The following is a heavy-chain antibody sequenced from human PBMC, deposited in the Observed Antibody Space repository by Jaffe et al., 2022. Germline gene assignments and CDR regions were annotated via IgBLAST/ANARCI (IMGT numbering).Heavy chain of an antibody. CDR1: GFSFDMYA. CDR3: AKGVKYYYESSGGFDP. CDR2: IRYDGNNK. D-gene: IGHD3-22*01. J-gene: IGHJ5*02. Sequence: QVQLVESGGGVVQPGGSLRLSCASSGFSFDMYAMHWVRQAPGKGLEWVAFIRYDGNNKHAESVKGRFIISRDNSKNTLYLQMNSLRDEDTALYYCAKGVKYYYESSGGFDPWGQGTLVTVSS. V-gene: IGHV3-30*02.